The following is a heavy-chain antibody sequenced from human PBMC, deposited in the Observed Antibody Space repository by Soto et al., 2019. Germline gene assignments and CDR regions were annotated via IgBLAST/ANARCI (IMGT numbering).Heavy chain of an antibody. CDR2: IIPIFGTA. Sequence: SVKVSFNASGGTFSSYAISXVRQAPGQGLEWMGGIIPIFGTANYAQKFQGRVTITADESTSTAYMELSSLRSEDTAVYYCARESARGAFDIWGQGTMVPVSS. J-gene: IGHJ3*02. D-gene: IGHD6-6*01. CDR1: GGTFSSYA. CDR3: ARESARGAFDI. V-gene: IGHV1-69*01.